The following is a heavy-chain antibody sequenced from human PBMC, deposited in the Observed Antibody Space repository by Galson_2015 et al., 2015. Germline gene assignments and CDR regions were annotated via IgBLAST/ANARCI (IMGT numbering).Heavy chain of an antibody. J-gene: IGHJ4*02. CDR2: ISYDGSNK. CDR3: ARDLGERVAYSSSWDSLCSY. D-gene: IGHD6-13*01. CDR1: GFTFSSYG. V-gene: IGHV3-30*03. Sequence: SLRLSCAASGFTFSSYGMHWVRQAPGKGLEWVAVISYDGSNKYYADSVKGRFTISRDNSKNTLYLQMNSLRAEDTAVYYCARDLGERVAYSSSWDSLCSYWGQGTLVTVSS.